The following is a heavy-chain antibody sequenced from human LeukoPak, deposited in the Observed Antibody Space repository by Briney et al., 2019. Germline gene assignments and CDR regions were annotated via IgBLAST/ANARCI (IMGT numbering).Heavy chain of an antibody. CDR2: INPNSGGT. CDR1: GYTFTGYY. D-gene: IGHD3-22*01. V-gene: IGHV1-2*02. Sequence: VASVKVSCKASGYTFTGYYMHWVRQAPGQGLEWMGWINPNSGGTNYAQKFQGRVTMTRATSISTAYMELSRLRSDDTAVYYCARGHYGYYYDSSGYPPFFDYWGQGTLVTVSS. J-gene: IGHJ4*02. CDR3: ARGHYGYYYDSSGYPPFFDY.